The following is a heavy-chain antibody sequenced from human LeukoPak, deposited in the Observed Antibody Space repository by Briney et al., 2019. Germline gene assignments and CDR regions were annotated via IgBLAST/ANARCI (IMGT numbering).Heavy chain of an antibody. CDR3: AKSSHYYDSSGYYGGLDAFDI. Sequence: GGSLRLSCTASGFTFSSYSMSWVRQPPGKGLEWVSAISGSGGSTYYADSVKGRFTIYRDNSKNTLDLQMNSLRAEDTAVYYCAKSSHYYDSSGYYGGLDAFDIWGQGTIVTVSS. CDR2: ISGSGGST. V-gene: IGHV3-23*01. CDR1: GFTFSSYS. D-gene: IGHD3-22*01. J-gene: IGHJ3*02.